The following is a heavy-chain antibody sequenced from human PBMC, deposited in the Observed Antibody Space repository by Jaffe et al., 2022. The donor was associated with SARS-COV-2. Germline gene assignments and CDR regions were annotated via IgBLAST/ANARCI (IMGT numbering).Heavy chain of an antibody. Sequence: QITLKESGPTLVKPTQTLTLTCTFSGFSLNTSEVGVGWIRQPPGKALEWLALIYWDDDKRYSPSLKSRLTITKDTSRNQVVLTMTNMYPVDTATYYCAHLLYNSAWFRYWGQGTLVTVSS. V-gene: IGHV2-5*02. CDR1: GFSLNTSEVG. D-gene: IGHD6-19*01. CDR3: AHLLYNSAWFRY. CDR2: IYWDDDK. J-gene: IGHJ4*02.